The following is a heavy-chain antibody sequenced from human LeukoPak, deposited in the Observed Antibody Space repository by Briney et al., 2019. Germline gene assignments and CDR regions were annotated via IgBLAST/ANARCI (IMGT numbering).Heavy chain of an antibody. CDR1: GGSISSSSYY. CDR2: IYYSGST. D-gene: IGHD6-13*01. J-gene: IGHJ5*02. V-gene: IGHV4-39*07. Sequence: SETLSLTCTVSGGSISSSSYYWGWIRQPPGKGLEWIGSIYYSGSTYYNPSLKSRVTISVDKSKNQFSLKLSSVTAADTAVYYCASATRIAAAGTFDPWGQGTLVTVSS. CDR3: ASATRIAAAGTFDP.